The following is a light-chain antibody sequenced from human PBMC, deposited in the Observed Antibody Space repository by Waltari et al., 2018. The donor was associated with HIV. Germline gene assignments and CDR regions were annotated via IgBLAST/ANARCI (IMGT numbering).Light chain of an antibody. J-gene: IGKJ2*01. CDR1: QSLLHNNGYNY. CDR3: MQGLQTPST. CDR2: LGS. V-gene: IGKV2-28*01. Sequence: DIVMTKSPLSLPVTPGEPASISCRSSQSLLHNNGYNYVDWYLQKPGQSPQLLIFLGSNRASGVPDRFGGSGSGTNFTLKISRMEAEDVGVYYCMQGLQTPSTFGQGTKLEIK.